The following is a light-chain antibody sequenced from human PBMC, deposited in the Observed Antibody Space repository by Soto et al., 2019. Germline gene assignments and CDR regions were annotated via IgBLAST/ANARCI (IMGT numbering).Light chain of an antibody. CDR1: RDISVY. Sequence: DIQMTQSPSSLSASLGDRVTITCQASRDISVYLNWYQQKPGKPPKLIVYDASNLQTGVPSRFSGSGSGTHFSFTISSLQPEDIASYYCQQYDNLPPYTFGQATTLEIK. CDR3: QQYDNLPPYT. V-gene: IGKV1-33*01. CDR2: DAS. J-gene: IGKJ2*01.